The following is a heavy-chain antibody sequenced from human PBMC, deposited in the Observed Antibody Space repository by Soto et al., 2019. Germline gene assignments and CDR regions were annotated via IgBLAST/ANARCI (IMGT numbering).Heavy chain of an antibody. CDR2: IIPIFGTA. CDR1: GGTFSSYA. Sequence: ASVKVSCKASGGTFSSYAISWVRQAPGQGLEWMGGIIPIFGTANYAQKFQGRVTITADESTSTAYMELSSLRSEDTAVYYCARGGHDILTGYYTAFYYYYYGMDVWGQGTTVNVSS. D-gene: IGHD3-9*01. J-gene: IGHJ6*02. V-gene: IGHV1-69*13. CDR3: ARGGHDILTGYYTAFYYYYYGMDV.